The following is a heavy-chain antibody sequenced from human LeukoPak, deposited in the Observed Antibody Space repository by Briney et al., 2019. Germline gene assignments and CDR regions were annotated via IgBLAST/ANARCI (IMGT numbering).Heavy chain of an antibody. CDR3: ATGGYCSGGSCYVIDY. D-gene: IGHD2-15*01. Sequence: PGGSLRLSCAASGFTFSSYAMSWVRQAPGKGLEWVSAISGSGGSTYYADSVKGRFTISRDNSKNTLYLQMNSLRAEDTALYYCATGGYCSGGSCYVIDYWGQGTLVTVSS. V-gene: IGHV3-23*01. CDR1: GFTFSSYA. CDR2: ISGSGGST. J-gene: IGHJ4*02.